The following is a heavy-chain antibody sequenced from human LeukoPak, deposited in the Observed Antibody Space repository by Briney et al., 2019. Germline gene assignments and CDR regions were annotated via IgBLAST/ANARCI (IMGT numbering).Heavy chain of an antibody. D-gene: IGHD3-9*01. J-gene: IGHJ6*02. V-gene: IGHV3-48*03. CDR3: ARDRSDILGDYYYGMDV. Sequence: PGGSLRLSCAASGFTFSSYEMNWVRQAPGKGLEWVSYISSSGSTIYYADTVKGRFTISRDNATTSLYLQMISLRAEDTAVYYCARDRSDILGDYYYGMDVWGQGTTVTVSS. CDR2: ISSSGSTI. CDR1: GFTFSSYE.